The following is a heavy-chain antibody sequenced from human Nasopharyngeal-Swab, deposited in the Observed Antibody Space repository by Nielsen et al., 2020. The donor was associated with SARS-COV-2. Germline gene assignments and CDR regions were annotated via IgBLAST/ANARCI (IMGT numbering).Heavy chain of an antibody. J-gene: IGHJ6*02. Sequence: GEALQLGSAVCGLSICSYSMNWVRQAPGKGLEWVSSISSSSSYIYYADSVKGRFTISRDNAKNSLYLQMNSLRAEDTAVYYCARETPLPRSWYLLGSYYYGMDVWGQGTTVTVSS. CDR3: ARETPLPRSWYLLGSYYYGMDV. D-gene: IGHD6-13*01. V-gene: IGHV3-21*01. CDR1: GLSICSYS. CDR2: ISSSSSYI.